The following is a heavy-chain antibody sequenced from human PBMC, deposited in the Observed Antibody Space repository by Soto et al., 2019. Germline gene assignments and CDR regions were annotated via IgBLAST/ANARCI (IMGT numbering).Heavy chain of an antibody. J-gene: IGHJ4*02. V-gene: IGHV3-21*01. CDR2: ISSSSSYI. CDR1: GFTFSSYS. Sequence: ESGGGLVKPGGSLRLSCAASGFTFSSYSMNWVRQAPGKGPEWVSSISSSSSYIYYADSVKGRFTISRDNAKNSLYLQMNSLRAEDTAVYYCARVGGYSYNFDYWGQGTLVTVSS. D-gene: IGHD5-18*01. CDR3: ARVGGYSYNFDY.